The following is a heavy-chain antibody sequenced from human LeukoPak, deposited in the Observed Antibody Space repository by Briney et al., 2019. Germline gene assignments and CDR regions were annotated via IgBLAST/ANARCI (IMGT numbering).Heavy chain of an antibody. CDR2: IYHSGST. D-gene: IGHD5-12*01. J-gene: IGHJ4*02. CDR1: GYFISSGYY. CDR3: ARGSIDIVATITSDY. V-gene: IGHV4-38-2*01. Sequence: SETLSLTCAVSGYFISSGYYWGWIRQPPGKGLEWIGSIYHSGSTYYNPSLKSRVTISVDTSKNQFSLKLSSVTAADTAVYYCARGSIDIVATITSDYWGQGTLVTVSS.